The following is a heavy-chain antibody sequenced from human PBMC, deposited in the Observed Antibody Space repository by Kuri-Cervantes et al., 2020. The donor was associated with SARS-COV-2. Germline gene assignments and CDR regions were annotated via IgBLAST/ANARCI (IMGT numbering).Heavy chain of an antibody. CDR2: ISWDGGST. CDR3: AKDKAKKNDYYYYYYMDV. Sequence: GESLKISCAASGFTFDDYTMHWVRQALGKGLEWVSLISWDGGSTYYADSVKGRFTISRDNSKNSLYLQMNSLRTEDTALYYCAKDKAKKNDYYYYYYMDVWGKGTTVTVSS. CDR1: GFTFDDYT. V-gene: IGHV3-43*01. J-gene: IGHJ6*03.